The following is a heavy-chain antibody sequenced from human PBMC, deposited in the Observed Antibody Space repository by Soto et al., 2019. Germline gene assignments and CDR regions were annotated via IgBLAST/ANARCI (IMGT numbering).Heavy chain of an antibody. J-gene: IGHJ4*02. CDR3: AKDGEGSSSWTFYYFDY. CDR1: GFTFSSYA. CDR2: ISGSGGST. Sequence: EVQLLESGGGLVQPGGSLRLSCAASGFTFSSYAMSWVRQAPGKGLEWVSAISGSGGSTYYADSVKGRFTISRDNSKNTLYLQMNSLRAEDTAVYYCAKDGEGSSSWTFYYFDYWGQGTLVTVSS. D-gene: IGHD6-13*01. V-gene: IGHV3-23*01.